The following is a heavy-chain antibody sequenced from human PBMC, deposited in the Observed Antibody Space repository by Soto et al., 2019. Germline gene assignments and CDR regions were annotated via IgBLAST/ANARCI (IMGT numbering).Heavy chain of an antibody. CDR3: AAKPPGYYYAMDV. V-gene: IGHV3-30-3*01. CDR2: ISYDGGNE. J-gene: IGHJ6*02. CDR1: GLTFSNYA. Sequence: GGSLRLSCAASGLTFSNYAMHWVRQAPGKGLEWVTIISYDGGNEYYADSVKGRFTISRDNSKNTLYLQMNSLRPEDTAVYYCAAKPPGYYYAMDVWGQGTTVTVSS.